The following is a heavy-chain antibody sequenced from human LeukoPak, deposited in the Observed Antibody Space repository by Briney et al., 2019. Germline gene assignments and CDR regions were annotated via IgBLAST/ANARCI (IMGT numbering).Heavy chain of an antibody. CDR3: ARDSDYDSSGYPDY. CDR1: GYTFTDYN. V-gene: IGHV1-2*02. CDR2: IQPKSGGT. Sequence: ASVKVSCKASGYTFTDYNVYWVRQALGQGPEWMGWIQPKSGGTIYAQRFQGRVTMTRDTSISTAYMELSRLRSDDTAVYYCARDSDYDSSGYPDYWGQGTLVTVSS. J-gene: IGHJ4*02. D-gene: IGHD3-22*01.